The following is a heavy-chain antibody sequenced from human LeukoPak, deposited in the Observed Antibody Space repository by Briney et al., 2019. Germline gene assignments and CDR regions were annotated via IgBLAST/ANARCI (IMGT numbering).Heavy chain of an antibody. V-gene: IGHV4-31*03. CDR1: GGSISSGGYS. CDR2: IYYSGST. J-gene: IGHJ2*01. D-gene: IGHD6-13*01. Sequence: SETLSLTCTVAGGSISSGGYSWSWIRQHPGKGLEWIGYIYYSGSTYYNPSLKSRVTISVDTSKNQFSLKLSSVTAADTAVYYCARPVSSTGWARHFDLWGRGTLVTVSS. CDR3: ARPVSSTGWARHFDL.